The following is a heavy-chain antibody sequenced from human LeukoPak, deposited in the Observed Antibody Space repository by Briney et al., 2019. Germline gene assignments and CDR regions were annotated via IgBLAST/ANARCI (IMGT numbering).Heavy chain of an antibody. CDR1: GGSISSGGYS. CDR3: ARGVPYYFDY. J-gene: IGHJ4*02. V-gene: IGHV4-30-2*01. CDR2: IYHSGST. Sequence: SETLSLTCAVSGGSISSGGYSWSWIRQPPGKGLEWIGYIYHSGSTYYNPSLKSRVTISVDRSKNQFSLKLSSVTAADTAVYYCARGVPYYFDYWGQGTLVTVSS. D-gene: IGHD3-16*01.